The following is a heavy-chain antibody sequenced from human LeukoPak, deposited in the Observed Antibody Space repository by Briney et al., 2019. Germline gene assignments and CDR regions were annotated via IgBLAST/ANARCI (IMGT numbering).Heavy chain of an antibody. V-gene: IGHV1-8*01. D-gene: IGHD2-8*02. J-gene: IGHJ6*03. CDR1: GYTFTSYD. CDR2: MNPNSGNT. CDR3: ARGPFTGYYYYYMDV. Sequence: ASVTVSCKASGYTFTSYDINWVRQATGQGLEWMGWMNPNSGNTGYAQKFQGRVTMTRNPSISTAYMELSSLRSEDTAVYYCARGPFTGYYYYYMDVWGKGTTVTVSS.